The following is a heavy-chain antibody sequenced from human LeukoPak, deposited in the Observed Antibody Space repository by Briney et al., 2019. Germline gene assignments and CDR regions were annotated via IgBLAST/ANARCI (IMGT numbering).Heavy chain of an antibody. D-gene: IGHD6-6*01. V-gene: IGHV3-7*05. CDR2: IKQDGSEK. CDR1: GFTFGSYW. J-gene: IGHJ5*02. CDR3: ARRREPIEYRRPFEP. Sequence: PGGSLRLSCEASGFTFGSYWMSWVRQPPGKGLEWVANIKQDGSEKYYVDSVKGRFTISRDNAKNSLYLQMNSLRAEDTAVYYCARRREPIEYRRPFEPCGQGTLVTVSS.